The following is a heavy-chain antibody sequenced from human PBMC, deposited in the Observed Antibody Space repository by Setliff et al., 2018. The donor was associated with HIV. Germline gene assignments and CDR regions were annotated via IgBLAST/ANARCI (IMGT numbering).Heavy chain of an antibody. CDR2: ISTNTGDP. Sequence: ASVKVSCKASGYSFTSYGMNWVRQAPGQGLEWMGRISTNTGDPMYAQGFTGRFVFSLDITVNTAYLQISSLKTEDTAVYYCALPRVFDSFHVWGQGTMVTVSS. CDR3: ALPRVFDSFHV. J-gene: IGHJ3*01. V-gene: IGHV7-4-1*01. CDR1: GYSFTSYG.